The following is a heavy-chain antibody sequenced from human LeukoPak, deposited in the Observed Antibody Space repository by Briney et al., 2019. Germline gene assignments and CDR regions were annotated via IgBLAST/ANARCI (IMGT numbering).Heavy chain of an antibody. CDR3: ARHGGIVGATTHFDY. J-gene: IGHJ4*02. Sequence: VASVKVSCKASGGTFSSYAISWVRQAPGQGLEWMGGIIPIFGTANYAQKFQGRVTITADESTSTAYMELSSLRSEDTAVYYCARHGGIVGATTHFDYWGQGTLVTVSS. CDR2: IIPIFGTA. V-gene: IGHV1-69*01. CDR1: GGTFSSYA. D-gene: IGHD1-26*01.